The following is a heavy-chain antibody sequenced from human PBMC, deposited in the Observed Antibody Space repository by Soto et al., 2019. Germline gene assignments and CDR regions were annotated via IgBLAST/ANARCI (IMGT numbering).Heavy chain of an antibody. Sequence: GGSLRLSCAASGFTFSSYGMHWVRQAPGKGLEWVAVISYDGSNKYYADSVKGRFTISRDNSKNTLYLQMNSLRAEDTAVYYCAKHSSSRTPYGMDVWGQGTTVTVSS. CDR2: ISYDGSNK. D-gene: IGHD6-13*01. CDR1: GFTFSSYG. J-gene: IGHJ6*02. V-gene: IGHV3-30*18. CDR3: AKHSSSRTPYGMDV.